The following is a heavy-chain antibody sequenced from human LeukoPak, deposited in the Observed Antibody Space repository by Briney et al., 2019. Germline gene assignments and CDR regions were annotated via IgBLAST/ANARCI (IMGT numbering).Heavy chain of an antibody. CDR1: GFTFSSYG. D-gene: IGHD1-20*01. Sequence: GRSLRLSCAASGFTFSSYGMHWVRQAPGKGLEWVAVISYDGSNKYYADSVKGRFTISRDNSKNTLYPQMNSLRAEDTAVYYCAKEGGNWNVGEYYFDYWGQGTLVTVSS. V-gene: IGHV3-30*18. J-gene: IGHJ4*02. CDR2: ISYDGSNK. CDR3: AKEGGNWNVGEYYFDY.